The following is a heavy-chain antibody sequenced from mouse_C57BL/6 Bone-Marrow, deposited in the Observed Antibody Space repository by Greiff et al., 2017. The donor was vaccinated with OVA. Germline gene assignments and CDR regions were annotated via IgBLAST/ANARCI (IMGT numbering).Heavy chain of an antibody. CDR2: INPYNGGT. Sequence: EVQLQQSGPVLVKPGASVKMSCKASGYTFTDYYMNWVKQSHGKSLEWIGVINPYNGGTSYNQKFKGKATLTVDKSSSTAYMELNSLTSEDSAVYYCARRDYDVAMDYWGQGTSVTVSS. CDR1: GYTFTDYY. V-gene: IGHV1-19*01. CDR3: ARRDYDVAMDY. D-gene: IGHD2-4*01. J-gene: IGHJ4*01.